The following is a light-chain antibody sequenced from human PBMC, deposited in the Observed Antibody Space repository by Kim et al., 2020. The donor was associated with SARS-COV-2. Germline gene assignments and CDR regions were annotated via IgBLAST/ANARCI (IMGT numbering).Light chain of an antibody. Sequence: VSPGDRATLACRASQNIGDNRVWYQQKPGQAPRLLICGASKRPTGIPARFSGSGSGTEFTLTIDSLQSEDFAVYYWQQYDVWPRTFGQGTKVDIK. CDR1: QNIGDN. CDR3: QQYDVWPRT. CDR2: GAS. V-gene: IGKV3D-15*01. J-gene: IGKJ1*01.